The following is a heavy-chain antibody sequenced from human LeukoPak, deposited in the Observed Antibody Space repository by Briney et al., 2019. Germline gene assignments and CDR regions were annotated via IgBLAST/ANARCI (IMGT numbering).Heavy chain of an antibody. CDR2: IYSGGST. V-gene: IGHV3-53*01. CDR1: GFTVSSNY. D-gene: IGHD4-23*01. J-gene: IGHJ3*02. CDR3: ARDLRWYYTSSHDAFDI. Sequence: PGGSLRLSCAASGFTVSSNYMSWVRQAPGKGLEWVSVIYSGGSTYYADSVKGRFTISRDNSKNTLYLQMNSLRAEETAVYYCARDLRWYYTSSHDAFDIWGQGTMVTVSS.